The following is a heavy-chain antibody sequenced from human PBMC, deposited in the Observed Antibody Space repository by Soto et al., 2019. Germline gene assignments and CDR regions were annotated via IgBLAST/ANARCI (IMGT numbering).Heavy chain of an antibody. D-gene: IGHD6-13*01. CDR3: ARDARAVATGAAPGVIDD. CDR1: LFPFSSYE. CDR2: IIIIFSTI. J-gene: IGHJ4*02. Sequence: SLILSFSSSLFPFSSYEMNCVRQSPFKGLYFVSYIIIIFSTIYYADSVKGRFTISRDNAKNSLYLQMNSLRAEDTTGEYCARDARAVATGAAPGVIDDWGQGTLVTVSS. V-gene: IGHV3-48*03.